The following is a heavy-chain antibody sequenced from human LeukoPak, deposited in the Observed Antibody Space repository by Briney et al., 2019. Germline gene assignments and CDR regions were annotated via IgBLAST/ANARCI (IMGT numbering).Heavy chain of an antibody. CDR2: IFYSGST. J-gene: IGHJ6*03. Sequence: SETLSLTCTVSGVSISTRNYYWGWIRQPPGKGLEWIGNIFYSGSTYYSPSFKSRVTISVDTSKNQFSLKLSSVTAADTAVYYCASSVDTAMGHYYYYYMDVWGKGSTVTISS. CDR3: ASSVDTAMGHYYYYYMDV. CDR1: GVSISTRNYY. D-gene: IGHD5-18*01. V-gene: IGHV4-39*07.